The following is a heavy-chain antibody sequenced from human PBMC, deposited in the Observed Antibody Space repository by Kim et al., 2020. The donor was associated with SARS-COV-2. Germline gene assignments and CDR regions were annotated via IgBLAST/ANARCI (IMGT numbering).Heavy chain of an antibody. CDR3: ARGNYDLWSGTLTATYWYFDL. Sequence: SETLSLTCAVYGGSFSGYYWSWIRQPPGKGLEWIGEINHSGSTNYNPSLKSRVTISVDTSKNQFSLKLSSVTAADTAVYYCARGNYDLWSGTLTATYWYFDLWGRGTLVTVSS. J-gene: IGHJ2*01. V-gene: IGHV4-34*01. CDR1: GGSFSGYY. D-gene: IGHD3-3*01. CDR2: INHSGST.